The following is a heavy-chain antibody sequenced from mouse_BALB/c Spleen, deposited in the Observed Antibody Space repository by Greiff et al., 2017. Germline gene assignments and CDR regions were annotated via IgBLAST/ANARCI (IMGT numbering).Heavy chain of an antibody. CDR2: IDPANGNT. CDR3: ARNYYGSSYWYFDV. V-gene: IGHV14-3*02. J-gene: IGHJ1*01. Sequence: VQLQQSGAELVKPGASVKLSCTASGFNIKDTYMHWVKQRPEQGLEWIGRIDPANGNTKYDPKFQGKATITADTSSNTAYLQLSSLTSEDTAVYYCARNYYGSSYWYFDVWGAGTTVTVSS. CDR1: GFNIKDTY. D-gene: IGHD1-1*01.